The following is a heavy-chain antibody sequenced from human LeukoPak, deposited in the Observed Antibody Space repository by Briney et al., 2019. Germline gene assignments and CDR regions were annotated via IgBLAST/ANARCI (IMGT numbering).Heavy chain of an antibody. CDR2: ISNSGGRT. J-gene: IGHJ4*02. CDR3: AKSYNGYESKPDY. Sequence: GGSLRLSCAASGFTFSKPWMNWVRQTPGKGLEWVSSISNSGGRTFYTDSVEGRFTISRDNSKITLYLQMNSLRAEDTAVYYCAKSYNGYESKPDYWGQGTLVTVSS. CDR1: GFTFSKPW. D-gene: IGHD5-12*01. V-gene: IGHV3-23*01.